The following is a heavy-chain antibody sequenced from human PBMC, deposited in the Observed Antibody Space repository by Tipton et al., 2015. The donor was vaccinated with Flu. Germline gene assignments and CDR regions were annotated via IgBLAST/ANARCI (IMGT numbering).Heavy chain of an antibody. Sequence: TLSLTCTVSGGSISSYYWSWIRQPPGKGLEWIGYIYYSGSTNYNPSLKSRVTISVDTSKNQFSLKLSSVTAADTAVYYCARGYSSGWAQDAFDIWGQGTMVTVSS. CDR3: ARGYSSGWAQDAFDI. D-gene: IGHD6-19*01. CDR2: IYYSGST. CDR1: GGSISSYY. V-gene: IGHV4-59*01. J-gene: IGHJ3*02.